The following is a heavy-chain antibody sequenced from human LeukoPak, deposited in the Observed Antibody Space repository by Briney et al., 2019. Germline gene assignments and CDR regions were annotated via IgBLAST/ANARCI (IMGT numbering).Heavy chain of an antibody. D-gene: IGHD3-22*01. V-gene: IGHV4-59*01. CDR2: IYYSGST. Sequence: SETLSLTCTVSGGSISSYYWSWIRQPPGKGLEWIGYIYYSGSTNYNPSLKSRVTISVDTSKNQFSLKLSSVTAADTAVYYCASFSFYDSSGYYPGPWGQGTLVTVSS. CDR1: GGSISSYY. CDR3: ASFSFYDSSGYYPGP. J-gene: IGHJ5*02.